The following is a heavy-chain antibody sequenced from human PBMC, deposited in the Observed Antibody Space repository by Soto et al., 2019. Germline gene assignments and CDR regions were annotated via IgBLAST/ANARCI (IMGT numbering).Heavy chain of an antibody. Sequence: QVQLQESGPGLVKPSETLSLTCTVSGGSISNHYWSWIRQPPGKGLECIGYIYYNGNTNYNPPLKSRVTMSVDTSNNQISLKLSSVTAADTAVYYCTRANWYSEYWGQGTLVTVSS. CDR3: TRANWYSEY. CDR2: IYYNGNT. J-gene: IGHJ4*02. CDR1: GGSISNHY. D-gene: IGHD7-27*01. V-gene: IGHV4-59*11.